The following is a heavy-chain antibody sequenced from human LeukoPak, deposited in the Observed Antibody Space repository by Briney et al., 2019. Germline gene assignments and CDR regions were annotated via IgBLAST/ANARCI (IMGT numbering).Heavy chain of an antibody. J-gene: IGHJ5*02. Sequence: SETLSLTCTVSGGSISSYYWSWIRQPPGKGLEWIGYIYYSGSTNYNPSLKSRVTISVDTSKNQFSLKLSSVTAADTAVYYCALWCGAPFNWSDPWGQGTLVTVSS. CDR2: IYYSGST. V-gene: IGHV4-59*01. CDR1: GGSISSYY. D-gene: IGHD3-10*01. CDR3: ALWCGAPFNWSDP.